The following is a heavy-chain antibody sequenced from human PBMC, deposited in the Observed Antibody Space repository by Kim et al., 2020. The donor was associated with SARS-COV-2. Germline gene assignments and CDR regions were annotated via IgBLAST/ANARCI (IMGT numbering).Heavy chain of an antibody. Sequence: ASVKVSCKVLGYTLPELSLHWVRQPPGKGLEWMGGFDPKAEATIYARRYQDRVTMTEDTSTDTDTAYMELSGLTYDDTAMYFCAAARLTVRGVQYYYDFWGQGTLVTVSS. D-gene: IGHD3-10*01. CDR1: GYTLPELS. J-gene: IGHJ4*02. V-gene: IGHV1-24*01. CDR2: FDPKAEAT. CDR3: AAARLTVRGVQYYYDF.